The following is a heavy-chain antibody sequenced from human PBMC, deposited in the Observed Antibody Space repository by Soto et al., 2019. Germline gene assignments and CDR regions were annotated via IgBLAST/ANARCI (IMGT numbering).Heavy chain of an antibody. D-gene: IGHD3-22*01. CDR2: ISAYNGST. CDR3: ARDRDYYDSSGSPSPYYYYGMDV. CDR1: GYTFTSYG. J-gene: IGHJ6*02. V-gene: IGHV1-18*01. Sequence: ASVKVSCKASGYTFTSYGISWVRQAPGQGLEWMGWISAYNGSTSYAQKFQGRVTMTRDTSTSTVYMELSSLRSEDTAVYYCARDRDYYDSSGSPSPYYYYGMDVWGQGTTVTSP.